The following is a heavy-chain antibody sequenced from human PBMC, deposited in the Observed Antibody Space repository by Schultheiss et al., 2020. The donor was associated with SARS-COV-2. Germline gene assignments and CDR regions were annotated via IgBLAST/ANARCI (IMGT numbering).Heavy chain of an antibody. D-gene: IGHD1-1*01. CDR2: IYHSGST. V-gene: IGHV4-38-2*02. J-gene: IGHJ4*02. CDR3: ARVRRTMGGSDY. CDR1: GYSISSGYY. Sequence: SETLSLTSVSGYSISSGYYWGWIRQPPGKGLEWVGNIYHSGSTYYNPSLKSRVTITVDTSKNQFSLKLSSVTAADTAVYYCARVRRTMGGSDYWGQGTLVTVSS.